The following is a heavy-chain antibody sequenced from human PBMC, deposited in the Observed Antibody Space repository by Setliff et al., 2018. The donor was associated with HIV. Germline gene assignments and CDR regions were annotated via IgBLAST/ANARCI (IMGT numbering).Heavy chain of an antibody. D-gene: IGHD5-18*01. CDR3: ARGYNYGPYHSDK. CDR1: GFSVRSNY. CDR2: ISGSADNT. J-gene: IGHJ4*02. Sequence: GGSLRLSCAASGFSVRSNYMTWVRQALGKGLEWVSTISGSADNTYYADSVKGRFTISRDNSKNTLYLQVNSLRAEDTAVYYCARGYNYGPYHSDKWGQGTLVTV. V-gene: IGHV3-23*01.